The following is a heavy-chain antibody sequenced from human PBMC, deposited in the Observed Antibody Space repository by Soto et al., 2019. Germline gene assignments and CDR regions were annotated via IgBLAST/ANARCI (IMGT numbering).Heavy chain of an antibody. J-gene: IGHJ4*02. Sequence: QVQLVESGGGVVQPGKSLRLSCAASGFRFSNYAMHWVRHAPGKGLEWVASISFDEINKKYADSVKGRFTISRDNPKNTLFLQMNSLRTEDTAIYYCASLYYYGLTYYFDYWGQESLVTVSS. V-gene: IGHV3-30-3*01. CDR3: ASLYYYGLTYYFDY. D-gene: IGHD3-16*01. CDR2: ISFDEINK. CDR1: GFRFSNYA.